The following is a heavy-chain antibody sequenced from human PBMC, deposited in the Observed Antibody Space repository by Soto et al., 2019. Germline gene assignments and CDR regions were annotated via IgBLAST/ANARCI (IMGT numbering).Heavy chain of an antibody. CDR3: ARQSARSYYDFWSGYSH. CDR2: IYPGDSDT. CDR1: GYSFTSYW. D-gene: IGHD3-3*01. J-gene: IGHJ4*02. V-gene: IGHV5-51*01. Sequence: GESLKISCKGSGYSFTSYWIGWVRQMPGKGLEWMGIIYPGDSDTRYSPSFQGQVTISADKSISTAYLQWSSLKASDTAMYYCARQSARSYYDFWSGYSHWGQGTLVTAPQ.